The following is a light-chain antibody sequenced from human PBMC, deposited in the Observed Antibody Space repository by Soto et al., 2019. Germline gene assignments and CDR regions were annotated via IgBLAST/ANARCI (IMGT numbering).Light chain of an antibody. CDR1: QGISNY. V-gene: IGKV1-27*01. CDR3: QKYNSALGGFT. Sequence: DIPMTQSPSSLSASVGDRVTITCRASQGISNYLAWYQQKPGKVPKLLIYAASTLQSGVPSRFSGSGSGTDFTLTISSLQPEDVATYYCQKYNSALGGFTFGPGTKVDIK. J-gene: IGKJ3*01. CDR2: AAS.